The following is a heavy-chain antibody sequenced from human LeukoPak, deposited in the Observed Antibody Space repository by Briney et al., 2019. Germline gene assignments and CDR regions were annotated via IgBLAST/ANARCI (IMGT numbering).Heavy chain of an antibody. J-gene: IGHJ1*01. Sequence: SETLSLTCAVYGGSFSGYYWSWIRQPPGKGLEWIGYIYYSGSANYNPSLKSRVTISVDTSKNQFSLKLSSVTAADTAVYYCAGTNYYDSSGYYGGYFQHWGQGTLVTVSS. V-gene: IGHV4-59*08. D-gene: IGHD3-22*01. CDR1: GGSFSGYY. CDR2: IYYSGSA. CDR3: AGTNYYDSSGYYGGYFQH.